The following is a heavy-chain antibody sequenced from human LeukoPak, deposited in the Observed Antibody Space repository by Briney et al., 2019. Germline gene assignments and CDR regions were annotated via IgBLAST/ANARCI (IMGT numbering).Heavy chain of an antibody. CDR1: GFTFSSYW. V-gene: IGHV3-74*01. Sequence: PGGSLRLSCAASGFTFSSYWVHWVRHAPGKGLVWVSRINSDGSSTSYADSVKGRFTISRDNAKNTLYLQMNSLRAEDTAVYYCASEGYCSSTSCYDYWGQGTLVTVSS. D-gene: IGHD2-2*01. CDR3: ASEGYCSSTSCYDY. J-gene: IGHJ4*02. CDR2: INSDGSST.